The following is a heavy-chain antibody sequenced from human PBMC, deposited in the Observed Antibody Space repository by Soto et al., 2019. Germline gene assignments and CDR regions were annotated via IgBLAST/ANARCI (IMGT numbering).Heavy chain of an antibody. CDR1: GGSISSGGSY. J-gene: IGHJ4*02. D-gene: IGHD2-2*01. Sequence: SETLSLTCTVSGGSISSGGSYWGWIRQPPGKGLEWIGYIYYSGNTYFNPSLKSRVTLSVDTSKNQFSLNLSSVTAADTAVYYCARYCSTTRCPFDYWGQGTLVTVSS. V-gene: IGHV4-30-4*01. CDR2: IYYSGNT. CDR3: ARYCSTTRCPFDY.